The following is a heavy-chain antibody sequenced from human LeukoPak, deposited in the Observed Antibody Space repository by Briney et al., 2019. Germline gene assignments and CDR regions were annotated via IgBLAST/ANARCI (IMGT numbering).Heavy chain of an antibody. V-gene: IGHV3-7*01. Sequence: GGSLRPSCAASGLTFSNYWMNWVRQAPGKGLEWVANIKRDGSEKYYVDSVKGRFTISRDNAKNSLYLQMNSLRAEDTAVYYCARDRSLNYYDSSGYSYYFDYWGQGTLVTVSS. D-gene: IGHD3-22*01. CDR3: ARDRSLNYYDSSGYSYYFDY. CDR1: GLTFSNYW. CDR2: IKRDGSEK. J-gene: IGHJ4*02.